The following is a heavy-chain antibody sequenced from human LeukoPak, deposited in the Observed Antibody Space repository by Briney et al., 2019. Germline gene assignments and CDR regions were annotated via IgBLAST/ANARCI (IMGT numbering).Heavy chain of an antibody. V-gene: IGHV4-30-4*01. CDR1: GGSISSGDYY. J-gene: IGHJ5*02. CDR3: ARLYYYDSRIDP. Sequence: PSETLSLTCTVSGGSISSGDYYWSWIRQPPGKGLEWIGYTYYSGSTYYNPSLKSRVTISVDSSKNQFSLKLTSVTAADTAVYYCARLYYYDSRIDPWGQGTLVTVSS. D-gene: IGHD3-22*01. CDR2: TYYSGST.